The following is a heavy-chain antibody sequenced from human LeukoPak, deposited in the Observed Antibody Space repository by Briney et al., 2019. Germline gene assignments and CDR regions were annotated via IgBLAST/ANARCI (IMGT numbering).Heavy chain of an antibody. CDR2: ISSSSSYI. J-gene: IGHJ4*02. CDR3: ARGLYCSGGSCYRSGSYFDY. V-gene: IGHV3-21*01. CDR1: GYTFSSYS. D-gene: IGHD2-15*01. Sequence: GGSLRLSCAASGYTFSSYSMNWVRQAPGKGLEWVSSISSSSSYIYYAGSVKGRFTISRDNAKNSLYLQMNSLRAEDTAVYYCARGLYCSGGSCYRSGSYFDYWGQGTLVTVSS.